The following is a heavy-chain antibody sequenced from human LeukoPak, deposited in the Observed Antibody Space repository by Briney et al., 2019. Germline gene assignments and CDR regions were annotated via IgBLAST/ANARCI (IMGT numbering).Heavy chain of an antibody. J-gene: IGHJ4*02. D-gene: IGHD3-22*01. CDR2: IWYDGSNK. CDR3: ARDSRDYYDAFDY. V-gene: IGHV3-33*01. CDR1: GFTFSSYG. Sequence: GRSLSLSCAASGFTFSSYGMHWVRQAPGKALEWVAVIWYDGSNKYYADSVKGRFTISRDNSKNTLYLQMNSLRAEDTAVYYCARDSRDYYDAFDYWGQGTLVTVSS.